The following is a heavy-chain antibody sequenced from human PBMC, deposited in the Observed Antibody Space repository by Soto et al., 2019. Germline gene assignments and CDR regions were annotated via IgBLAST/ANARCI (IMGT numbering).Heavy chain of an antibody. J-gene: IGHJ6*02. CDR1: GGSFSGYY. CDR3: ARNSVGATIHGGYYYGMDV. D-gene: IGHD5-12*01. V-gene: IGHV4-34*01. Sequence: PSETLSLTCAVYGGSFSGYYWSWIRQPPGKGLEWIGEINHSGSTNYNPSLKSRVTISVDTSKNQFSLKLSSVTAADTAVYYCARNSVGATIHGGYYYGMDVWGQGTTVTVAS. CDR2: INHSGST.